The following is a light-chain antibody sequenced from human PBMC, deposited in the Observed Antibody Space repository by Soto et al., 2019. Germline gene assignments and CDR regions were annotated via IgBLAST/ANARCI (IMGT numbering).Light chain of an antibody. J-gene: IGLJ1*01. CDR3: CSYAGSYTHYV. Sequence: QSALPQPRSVSGSPGQSITISCTGTSSDVGGYNYVSWYRQHPGKAPKLMIYDVSKRPSGVPDRFSGSKSGNTAALTIAGLQAEDEADSYCCSYAGSYTHYVFGTGTKVTVL. CDR1: SSDVGGYNY. V-gene: IGLV2-11*01. CDR2: DVS.